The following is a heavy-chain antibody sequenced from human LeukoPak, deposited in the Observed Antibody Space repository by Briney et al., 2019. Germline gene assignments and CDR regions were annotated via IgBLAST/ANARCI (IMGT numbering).Heavy chain of an antibody. D-gene: IGHD1-26*01. Sequence: SETLSLTCTVSGDSISSGDYYWSWIRQPAGKGLEWIGRISSSGSTNYNPSLKSRVTISVDTSKNQFSLKLSSMTAADTAVYYCTREIMEVGAGSYYYYMDVWGKGTTVTISS. V-gene: IGHV4-61*02. CDR2: ISSSGST. J-gene: IGHJ6*03. CDR3: TREIMEVGAGSYYYYMDV. CDR1: GDSISSGDYY.